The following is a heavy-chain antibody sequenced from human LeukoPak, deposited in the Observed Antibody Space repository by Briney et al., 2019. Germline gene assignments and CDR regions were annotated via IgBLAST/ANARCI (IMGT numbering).Heavy chain of an antibody. D-gene: IGHD2-15*01. CDR3: ARHGKVVVVAATRSYYYYYMDV. Sequence: PSETLSLTCAVYGGSFSGYYWSWIRQPPGKGLEWIGEINHSGSTNYNPFLKSRVTISVDTSKNQFSLKLSSVTAADTAVYYCARHGKVVVVAATRSYYYYYMDVWGKGTTVTISS. CDR2: INHSGST. V-gene: IGHV4-34*01. CDR1: GGSFSGYY. J-gene: IGHJ6*03.